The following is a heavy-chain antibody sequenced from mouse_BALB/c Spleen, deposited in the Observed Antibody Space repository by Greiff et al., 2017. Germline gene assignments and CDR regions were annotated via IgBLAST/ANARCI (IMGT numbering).Heavy chain of an antibody. CDR3: ARGGRGFAY. CDR1: GYAFTNYL. Sequence: QVQLKQSGAELVRPGTSVKVSCKASGYAFTNYLIEWVKQRPGQGLEWIGVINPGSGGTNYNEKFKGKATLTADKSSSTAYMQLSSLTSDDSAVYFGARGGRGFAYWGQGTLVTVSA. D-gene: IGHD3-3*01. J-gene: IGHJ3*01. CDR2: INPGSGGT. V-gene: IGHV1-54*01.